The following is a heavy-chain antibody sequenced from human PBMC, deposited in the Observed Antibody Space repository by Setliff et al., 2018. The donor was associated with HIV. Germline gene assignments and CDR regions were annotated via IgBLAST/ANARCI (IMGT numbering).Heavy chain of an antibody. CDR1: GGSISSYC. D-gene: IGHD3-10*01. CDR2: IFSSGST. CDR3: ARRIDNSGSFPDKNWFDT. Sequence: PSETLSLTCTVSGGSISSYCWNWIRQSPGRGLEWIGFIFSSGSTKYNPPLQGRVTMSIDTSKNQFSLKLTSVTAADTAVYYCARRIDNSGSFPDKNWFDTWGQGSQVTVSS. J-gene: IGHJ5*02. V-gene: IGHV4-4*09.